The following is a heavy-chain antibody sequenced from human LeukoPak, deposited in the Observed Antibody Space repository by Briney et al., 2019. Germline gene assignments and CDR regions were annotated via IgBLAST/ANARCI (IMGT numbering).Heavy chain of an antibody. CDR3: AKQLGYCSDGSCYFPY. CDR2: ISNNGGYT. V-gene: IGHV3-23*01. D-gene: IGHD2-15*01. CDR1: GFIFSNYG. J-gene: IGHJ4*02. Sequence: GGSLRLSCAASGFIFSNYGMHWVRQAPGKGLEWVPTISNNGGYTYYADSVQGRFTISRDNSKSTLCLQMNSLRAEDTAVYYCAKQLGYCSDGSCYFPYWGQGTLVTVSS.